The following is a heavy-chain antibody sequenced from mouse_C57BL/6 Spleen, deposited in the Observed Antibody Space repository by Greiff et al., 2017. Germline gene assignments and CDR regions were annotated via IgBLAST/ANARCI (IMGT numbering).Heavy chain of an antibody. Sequence: EVQLQQSGPELVKPGASVKISCKASGYSFTGYYMNWVKQSPEKSLEWIGEINPSTGGTTYNQKFKAKATLTVDKSSSTAYMQLKSLTSEDSAVYYCARPRDDYAMDYWGQGTSVTVSS. CDR1: GYSFTGYY. CDR2: INPSTGGT. J-gene: IGHJ4*01. V-gene: IGHV1-42*01. CDR3: ARPRDDYAMDY.